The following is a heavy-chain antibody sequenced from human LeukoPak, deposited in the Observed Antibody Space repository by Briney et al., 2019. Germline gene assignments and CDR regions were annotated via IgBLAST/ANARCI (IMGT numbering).Heavy chain of an antibody. CDR1: GGSISSGDYY. D-gene: IGHD6-13*01. CDR3: ARQAYSSNLGWFDP. V-gene: IGHV4-30-4*01. Sequence: SQTLSLTCTVSGGSISSGDYYWSWIRQPPGKGLEWIGYIYYSGSTYYNPSLKSRVTISVDTSKNQFSLKLSSVTAADTAVYYCARQAYSSNLGWFDPWGQGTLVTVSS. J-gene: IGHJ5*02. CDR2: IYYSGST.